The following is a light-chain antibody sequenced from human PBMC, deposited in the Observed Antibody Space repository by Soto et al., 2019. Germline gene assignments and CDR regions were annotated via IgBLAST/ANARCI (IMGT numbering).Light chain of an antibody. Sequence: DIQMSQSRSTLSGSVVGIVTITCRASQTISSWLAWYQQKPGKAPKLLIYKASTLKSGVPSRFRGSGSGTDFTFTISRLQPEDIATYYCQQYENRPTFGQGTRLAIK. V-gene: IGKV1-5*03. CDR1: QTISSW. CDR3: QQYENRPT. CDR2: KAS. J-gene: IGKJ5*01.